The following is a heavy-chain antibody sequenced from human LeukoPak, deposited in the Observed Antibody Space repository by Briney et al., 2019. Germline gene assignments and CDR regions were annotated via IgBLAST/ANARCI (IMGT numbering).Heavy chain of an antibody. CDR3: ARDQGVSTFDY. Sequence: PGGSLRLSCAASGFTFSSYGMHWVRQAPGKGLEWVAVIWYDGSKKYYADSVKGRFTISRDNSKNTLYLQMNSLRAEDTAVYYCARDQGVSTFDYWGQGTLVTVSS. CDR2: IWYDGSKK. D-gene: IGHD5/OR15-5a*01. V-gene: IGHV3-33*01. CDR1: GFTFSSYG. J-gene: IGHJ4*02.